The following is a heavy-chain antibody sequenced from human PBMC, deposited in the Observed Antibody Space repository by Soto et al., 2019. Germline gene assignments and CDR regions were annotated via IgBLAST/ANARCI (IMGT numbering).Heavy chain of an antibody. Sequence: QVQLVESGGGVVQPGRSLRLSCAASGFTFSSYAMHWVRQAPGKGLEWVAVIWYDGSNKYYADSVKGRFTISRDNSKNTRYLHMNSLRAEDTAVYYCASQLLTIGSFDCWGQGTLVTVSS. CDR1: GFTFSSYA. CDR2: IWYDGSNK. V-gene: IGHV3-30-3*01. D-gene: IGHD2-2*01. J-gene: IGHJ4*02. CDR3: ASQLLTIGSFDC.